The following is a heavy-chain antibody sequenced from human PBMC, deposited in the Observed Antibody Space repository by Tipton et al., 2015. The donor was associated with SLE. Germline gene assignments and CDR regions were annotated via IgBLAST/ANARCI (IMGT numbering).Heavy chain of an antibody. D-gene: IGHD1-26*01. CDR2: ISDSGGST. V-gene: IGHV3-23*01. J-gene: IGHJ6*02. CDR3: ARDGRPYYYYGMDV. CDR1: GFIFSSYS. Sequence: SLRLSCIASGFIFSSYSMSWVRQAPGKGLEWVSSISDSGGSTYSAGFVEGRFTISRDNSKNTLYLQMNSLRAEDTAVYYCARDGRPYYYYGMDVWGQGTTVTVSS.